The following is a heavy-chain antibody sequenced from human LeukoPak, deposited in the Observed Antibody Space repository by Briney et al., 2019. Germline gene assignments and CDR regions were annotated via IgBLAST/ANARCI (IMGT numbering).Heavy chain of an antibody. CDR3: ARVTQRITIFGVVNYYYGMGV. Sequence: ASVKVSCKASGGTFSSYAISWVRQAPGQGLEWMGGIIPIFGTANYAQKFQGRVTITADESTSTAYMELSSLRSEDTAVYYCARVTQRITIFGVVNYYYGMGVWGQGTTVTVSS. CDR2: IIPIFGTA. D-gene: IGHD3-3*01. V-gene: IGHV1-69*13. J-gene: IGHJ6*02. CDR1: GGTFSSYA.